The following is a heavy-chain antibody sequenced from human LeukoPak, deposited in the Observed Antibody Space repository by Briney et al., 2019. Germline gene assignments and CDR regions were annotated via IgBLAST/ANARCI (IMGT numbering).Heavy chain of an antibody. D-gene: IGHD3-16*01. CDR3: TKAKYYHFDY. V-gene: IGHV3-23*01. Sequence: GGSLRLSCVASGFTFSSYGMSWVRQAPGKGLEWASAISGSDDSTYYADSVRGRFTISRDVSKNTLFLQMNSLRAEDTALYYCTKAKYYHFDYWGQGTLVTVSS. CDR2: ISGSDDST. CDR1: GFTFSSYG. J-gene: IGHJ4*02.